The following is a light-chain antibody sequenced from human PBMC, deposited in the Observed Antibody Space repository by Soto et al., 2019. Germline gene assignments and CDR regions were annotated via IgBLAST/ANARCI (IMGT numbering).Light chain of an antibody. CDR3: QQRSSWPRIT. CDR1: QSISSN. V-gene: IGKV3-11*01. Sequence: EIVLTQSPATLSVSSGERATLSFRASQSISSNLAWYQQKPGQAPRLLIYDASNRAPGIPARFSGSGSGTDFTLTISSLEPDDFAVYYCQQRSSWPRITFGQGTRLEIK. CDR2: DAS. J-gene: IGKJ5*01.